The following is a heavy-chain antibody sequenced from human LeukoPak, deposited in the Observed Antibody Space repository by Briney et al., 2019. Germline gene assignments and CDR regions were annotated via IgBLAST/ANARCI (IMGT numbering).Heavy chain of an antibody. D-gene: IGHD2-8*02. Sequence: PSETLSLTCTVSDGSISNYYWSWIRQPPGKGLEWIGYIYTSGSTNYNPSLKSRVTISVDTSKNQFSLKLSSVTAADTAVYYRARHLTGSSVCIEYWGQGTLVTVSS. CDR3: ARHLTGSSVCIEY. V-gene: IGHV4-4*09. J-gene: IGHJ4*02. CDR2: IYTSGST. CDR1: DGSISNYY.